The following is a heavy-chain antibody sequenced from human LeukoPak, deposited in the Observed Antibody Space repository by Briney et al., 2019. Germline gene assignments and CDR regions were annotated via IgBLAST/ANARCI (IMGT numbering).Heavy chain of an antibody. V-gene: IGHV3-11*05. Sequence: GGSLRLSCAASGFTFSDYYMSWIRQAPGEGLEWVSYISSSSSYTNYADSVKGRFTISRDNAKNSLYLQMNSLRAEDTAVYYCAREGSTVLDYYYYGMDVWGQGTTVTVSS. CDR1: GFTFSDYY. CDR2: ISSSSSYT. J-gene: IGHJ6*02. D-gene: IGHD3-10*01. CDR3: AREGSTVLDYYYYGMDV.